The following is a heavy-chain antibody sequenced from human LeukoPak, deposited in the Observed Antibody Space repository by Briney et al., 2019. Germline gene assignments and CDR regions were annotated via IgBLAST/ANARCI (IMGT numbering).Heavy chain of an antibody. CDR2: ISSSSSYI. J-gene: IGHJ6*02. CDR1: GFTFSTYS. V-gene: IGHV3-21*01. D-gene: IGHD2-15*01. Sequence: PGGSLRLSCVASGFTFSTYSMNWVRQAPGKGLEWVSSISSSSSYIKYADSVKGRFTISRDNAKNPLYLQMNSLRAEDTAVYYCARDSRCSGGSCYGGDYYYGMDVWGQGTTVTVSS. CDR3: ARDSRCSGGSCYGGDYYYGMDV.